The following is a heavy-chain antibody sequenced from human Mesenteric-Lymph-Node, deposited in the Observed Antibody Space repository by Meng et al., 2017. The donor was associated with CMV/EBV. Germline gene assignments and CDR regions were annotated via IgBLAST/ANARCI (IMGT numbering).Heavy chain of an antibody. J-gene: IGHJ4*02. Sequence: SETLSLTCTVSGGSISSSSYYWGWIRQPPGKGLEWIGSIYYSGSTYYNPSLKSRVTISVDTSKNQFSLKLSSVTAADTAVYYCARLPRSQSDRIRFLEYYFDYWGKGTLVTVSS. CDR3: ARLPRSQSDRIRFLEYYFDY. V-gene: IGHV4-39*01. D-gene: IGHD3-3*01. CDR2: IYYSGST. CDR1: GGSISSSSYY.